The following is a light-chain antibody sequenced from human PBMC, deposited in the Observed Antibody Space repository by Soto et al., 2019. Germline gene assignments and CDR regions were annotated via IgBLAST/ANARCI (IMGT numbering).Light chain of an antibody. CDR1: ESVSSNY. Sequence: EIVLTQSRGTLSSSPGERATLSCRASESVSSNYLAWYQQRPGQAPRLLIYAASNRARGIPDRFGGSGSGTDFTLTVSRLEPEDFAVYYCQQYGSAPCTFGQGTKV. J-gene: IGKJ1*01. CDR2: AAS. CDR3: QQYGSAPCT. V-gene: IGKV3-20*01.